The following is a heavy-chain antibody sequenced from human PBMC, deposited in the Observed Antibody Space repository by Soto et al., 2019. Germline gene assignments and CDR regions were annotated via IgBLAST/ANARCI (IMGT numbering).Heavy chain of an antibody. CDR3: ATPRDYGDYGAFDY. V-gene: IGHV1-2*04. J-gene: IGHJ4*02. Sequence: QVQLVQSGAEVKQPGASVKVPCKASGYTFTGYYMHWVRQAPGQGLEWMGWINPNSGGTNYAQKFQGWVNMTRDTSISTAYMALSRLRSDDTVVYYCATPRDYGDYGAFDYWGQGTLVTVSS. CDR2: INPNSGGT. D-gene: IGHD4-17*01. CDR1: GYTFTGYY.